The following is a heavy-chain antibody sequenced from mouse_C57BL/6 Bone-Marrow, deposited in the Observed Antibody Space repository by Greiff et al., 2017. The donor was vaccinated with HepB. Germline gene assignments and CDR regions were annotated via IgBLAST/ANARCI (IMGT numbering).Heavy chain of an antibody. CDR2: ISSGGCYT. Sequence: VQLKESGGDLVKPGGSLKLSCAASGFTFSSYGMSWVRQTPDKRLEWVATISSGGCYTYYTDSVKGRFTISRDNAKNTLYLQMSSLKSEDTAMYYCARHGGYYDYDWFAYWGQGTLVTVSA. J-gene: IGHJ3*01. V-gene: IGHV5-6*01. CDR3: ARHGGYYDYDWFAY. CDR1: GFTFSSYG. D-gene: IGHD2-4*01.